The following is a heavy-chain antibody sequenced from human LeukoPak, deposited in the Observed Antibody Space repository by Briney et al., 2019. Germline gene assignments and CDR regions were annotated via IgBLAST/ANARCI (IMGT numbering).Heavy chain of an antibody. CDR2: IYYSGST. D-gene: IGHD5-18*01. Sequence: PSETLSLTCTVSGGSISSYYWSWIRQPPGKGLEWIGYIYYSGSTNYNPSLKSRVTISVDTSKNQFSLKLSSVTAADTAVYYCARSGYSYGYSVWGQGALVTVSS. V-gene: IGHV4-59*01. J-gene: IGHJ4*02. CDR1: GGSISSYY. CDR3: ARSGYSYGYSV.